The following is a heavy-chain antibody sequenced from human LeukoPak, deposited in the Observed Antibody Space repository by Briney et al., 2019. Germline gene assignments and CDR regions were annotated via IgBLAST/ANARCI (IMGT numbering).Heavy chain of an antibody. CDR3: ARVLSGRGSLYDYYYYMDV. Sequence: GGSLRLSCAASGFTFSSYAMSWVRQAPGKGLEWVSGISGSGGSTYYADSVKGRFIISRDNSKNTLYLQMNSLRAEDTAVYYCARVLSGRGSLYDYYYYMDVWGKGTTVTLSS. D-gene: IGHD3-10*01. V-gene: IGHV3-23*01. CDR2: ISGSGGST. CDR1: GFTFSSYA. J-gene: IGHJ6*03.